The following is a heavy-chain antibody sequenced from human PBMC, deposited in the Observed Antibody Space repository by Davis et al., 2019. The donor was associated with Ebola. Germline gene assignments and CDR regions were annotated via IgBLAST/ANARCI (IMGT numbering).Heavy chain of an antibody. V-gene: IGHV1-3*01. CDR1: GYTFTSYV. CDR2: INPYTGDT. J-gene: IGHJ3*02. D-gene: IGHD1-26*01. CDR3: ARTSIVGTTTTASDI. Sequence: ASVKVSCKASGYTFTSYVLHWVRQAPGQGLEWVGWINPYTGDTKYSQKFQGRVTITRDTSATTAYMDLSSLRSEDTAVYFCARTSIVGTTTTASDIWGQGTLVTVSS.